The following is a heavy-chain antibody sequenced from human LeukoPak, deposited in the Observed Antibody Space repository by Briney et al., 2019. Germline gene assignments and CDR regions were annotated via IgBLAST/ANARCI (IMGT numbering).Heavy chain of an antibody. D-gene: IGHD5-24*01. Sequence: ASVKVSCKASGYTFTSYGISWVRQAPGQGLEWMGWISAYNGNTNYAQKLQGRVTMTTDTSTSTAYMELRSLRSDDKAVYYCARVSDSFAFYNYPDYWGQGTLVTVSS. CDR3: ARVSDSFAFYNYPDY. V-gene: IGHV1-18*01. J-gene: IGHJ4*02. CDR1: GYTFTSYG. CDR2: ISAYNGNT.